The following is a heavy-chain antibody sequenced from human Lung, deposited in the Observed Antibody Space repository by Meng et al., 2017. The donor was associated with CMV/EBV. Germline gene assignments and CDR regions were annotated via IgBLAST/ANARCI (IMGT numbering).Heavy chain of an antibody. CDR1: GFTFSNYG. J-gene: IGHJ4*02. CDR2: IWYDGGNK. CDR3: AKEVTIRSNWYKGFDY. Sequence: SCVASGFTFSNYGMHWVRQAPGKGLEWVAVIWYDGGNKYYADSVKGRFTISRDNSKNTLFLQMNSLRADDTAVYYCAKEVTIRSNWYKGFDYWGQGTLVTVSS. D-gene: IGHD6-13*01. V-gene: IGHV3-33*06.